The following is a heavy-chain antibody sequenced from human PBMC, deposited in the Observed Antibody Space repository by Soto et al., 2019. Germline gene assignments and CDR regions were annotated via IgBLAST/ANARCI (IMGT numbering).Heavy chain of an antibody. V-gene: IGHV3-30-3*01. J-gene: IGHJ4*02. CDR1: GFTFRSHA. D-gene: IGHD5-18*01. CDR2: RSHDGSNE. CDR3: ARDRRALIQLPFDY. Sequence: PGGSLRLSCAASGFTFRSHAMHWVRQAPGKGLEWVAVRSHDGSNEYYADSVKGRFTISRDNSKNTLYLQMNSLRAEDTAVYYCARDRRALIQLPFDYWGQGTLVTVSS.